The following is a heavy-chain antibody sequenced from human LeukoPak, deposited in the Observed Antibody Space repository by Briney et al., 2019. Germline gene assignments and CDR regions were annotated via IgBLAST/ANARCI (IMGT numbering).Heavy chain of an antibody. D-gene: IGHD3-9*01. CDR3: ARDRGYDILTGYSSLDY. CDR1: GFTFSSYA. Sequence: GGSLRLSCAASGFTFSSYAMHWVRQAPGKGLEWVAVISYDGSNKYYADSVKGRFTISRDNSKNTLYLQMNSLRAEDTAVYYCARDRGYDILTGYSSLDYWGQGTLVTVSS. J-gene: IGHJ4*02. V-gene: IGHV3-30-3*01. CDR2: ISYDGSNK.